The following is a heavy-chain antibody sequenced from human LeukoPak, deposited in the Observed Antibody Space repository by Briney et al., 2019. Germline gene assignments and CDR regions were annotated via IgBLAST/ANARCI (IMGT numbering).Heavy chain of an antibody. V-gene: IGHV4-39*07. CDR2: IYYSGST. Sequence: KSSETLSLTCTVSGGSIGSSSYYWGWIRQPPGMGLEWIGTIYYSGSTYYNPSLKSRVTISVDTSKNQFSLKLSSVTAADTAVYYCARGRPNYYYYAMGVWGQGTTVTVSS. CDR3: ARGRPNYYYYAMGV. CDR1: GGSIGSSSYY. J-gene: IGHJ6*02.